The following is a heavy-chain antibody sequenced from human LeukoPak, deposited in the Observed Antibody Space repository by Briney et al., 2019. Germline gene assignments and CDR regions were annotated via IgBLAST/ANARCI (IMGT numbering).Heavy chain of an antibody. CDR2: ITASGDNT. CDR3: AKQGYSSWYEY. V-gene: IGHV3-23*01. Sequence: PGGSLRLSCAASGFTFGSNVMSWVRQAPGKGLEWVSAITASGDNTYYADSVKGRLTIFRDNSKNTLYLQMSSLRAEDTAVYYCAKQGYSSWYEYWGQGTLVTVSS. J-gene: IGHJ4*02. D-gene: IGHD6-13*01. CDR1: GFTFGSNV.